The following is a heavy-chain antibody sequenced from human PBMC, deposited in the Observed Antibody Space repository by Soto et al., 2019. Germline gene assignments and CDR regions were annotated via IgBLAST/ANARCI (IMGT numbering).Heavy chain of an antibody. V-gene: IGHV1-18*01. CDR2: ISAFNGET. Sequence: ASVKVSCKASGFTFSDYGFSWVRQAPGRGLEWMGWISAFNGETNYTQKSEGRVAMTTDAATTTAYMELRGLTVDDTAVYYCVRDQQWLLPVPLNFDYWGQGTVVTVSS. CDR3: VRDQQWLLPVPLNFDY. D-gene: IGHD6-19*01. CDR1: GFTFSDYG. J-gene: IGHJ4*02.